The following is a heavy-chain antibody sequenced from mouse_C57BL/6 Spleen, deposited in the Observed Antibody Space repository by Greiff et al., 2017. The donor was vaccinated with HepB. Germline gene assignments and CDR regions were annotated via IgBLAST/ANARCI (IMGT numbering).Heavy chain of an antibody. CDR3: ARGVLRPPYYYAMDY. V-gene: IGHV1-55*01. CDR2: IYPGSGST. Sequence: QVQLQQPGAELVKPGASVKMSCKASGYTFTSYWITWVKQRPGQGLEWIGDIYPGSGSTNYNGKFKGKATLTADKSSSTAYMQLSSLTSEDSAVYFCARGVLRPPYYYAMDYWGQGTSVTVSS. J-gene: IGHJ4*01. D-gene: IGHD2-4*01. CDR1: GYTFTSYW.